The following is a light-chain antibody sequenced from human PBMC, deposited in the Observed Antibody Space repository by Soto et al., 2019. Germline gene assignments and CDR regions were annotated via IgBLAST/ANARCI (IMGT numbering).Light chain of an antibody. CDR1: QGINNY. V-gene: IGKV1-33*01. J-gene: IGKJ3*01. CDR3: QQYESLPPR. Sequence: DIQMTQSPSSLSASVGDRVTITCQASQGINNYLNWYQQKSGKPPKLLIYDASNLEAGVPSRFSGSGSGTHFVLSIGSLQPEDVATYFCQQYESLPPRFGPGTTVEI. CDR2: DAS.